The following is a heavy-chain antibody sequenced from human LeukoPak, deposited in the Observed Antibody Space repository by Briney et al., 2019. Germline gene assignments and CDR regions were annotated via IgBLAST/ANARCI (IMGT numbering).Heavy chain of an antibody. D-gene: IGHD3-16*01. CDR2: ISSYRSSI. J-gene: IGHJ4*02. CDR3: ARVSWGNFDY. Sequence: GGSLRLSCAASGFTLSSYSMNWVRQAPGKGLEWVSYISSYRSSIFYADSVKGRFTISRDNAKNSLYLQISSLRAEDTAVYYCARVSWGNFDYWGQGTLVTVSS. V-gene: IGHV3-48*04. CDR1: GFTLSSYS.